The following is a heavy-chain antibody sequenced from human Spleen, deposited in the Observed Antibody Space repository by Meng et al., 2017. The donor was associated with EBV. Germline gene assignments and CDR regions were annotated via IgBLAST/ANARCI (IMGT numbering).Heavy chain of an antibody. CDR1: GASVSSGSYH. Sequence: QVQLQESGPDLVKPSETLSLTCTVSGASVSSGSYHWNWIRQPPGKGLEWIGDIYYSGSTNYNPSLKSRVTISVDTSKNQFSLKLRSVTAADTAVYYCARDQSGLSGFGPWGQGTLVTVSS. CDR3: ARDQSGLSGFGP. J-gene: IGHJ5*02. V-gene: IGHV4-61*01. CDR2: IYYSGST. D-gene: IGHD5-12*01.